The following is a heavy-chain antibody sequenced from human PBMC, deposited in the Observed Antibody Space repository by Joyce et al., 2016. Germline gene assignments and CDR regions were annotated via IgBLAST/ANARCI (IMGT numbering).Heavy chain of an antibody. CDR2: IYYSGST. Sequence: QVQLQESGPGLVKPSETLSLTCTVSGGSISIHYWSWIRQPPGKRLEWMGYIYYSGSTNSNPSLNSRGTVSLRTSKTQFSRRLRDVSAADTAVYYCARGLGTPYGMDVWGQGTTVAVSS. D-gene: IGHD7-27*01. V-gene: IGHV4-59*11. CDR3: ARGLGTPYGMDV. CDR1: GGSISIHY. J-gene: IGHJ6*02.